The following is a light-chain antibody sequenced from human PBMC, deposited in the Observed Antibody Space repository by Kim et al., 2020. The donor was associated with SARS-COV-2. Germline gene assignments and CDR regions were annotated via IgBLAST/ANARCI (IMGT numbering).Light chain of an antibody. J-gene: IGLJ2*01. CDR1: SGSVDDNY. V-gene: IGLV6-57*03. CDR3: QSYNRDNVL. CDR2: EDD. Sequence: GKTVTISYTRISGSVDDNYVQWYQQRPGGVPTTVIYEDDQSPSGVSDRFSGSIDNSSNAASLTISGLKTEDEADYYCQSYNRDNVLFGGGTQLTVL.